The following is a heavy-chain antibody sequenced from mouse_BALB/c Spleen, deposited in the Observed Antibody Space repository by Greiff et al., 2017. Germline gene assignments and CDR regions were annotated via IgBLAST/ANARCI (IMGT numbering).Heavy chain of an antibody. D-gene: IGHD1-1*01. J-gene: IGHJ2*01. CDR2: IFPGSGNT. Sequence: VQLQQSGPELVKPGASVKISCKASGYSFTSYYIHWVKQRPGQGLEWIGWIFPGSGNTKYNEKFKGKATLTADTSSSTAYMQLSSLTSEDSAVYFCAREGTTVVAPLDYWGQGTTLTVSS. CDR3: AREGTTVVAPLDY. V-gene: IGHV1-66*01. CDR1: GYSFTSYY.